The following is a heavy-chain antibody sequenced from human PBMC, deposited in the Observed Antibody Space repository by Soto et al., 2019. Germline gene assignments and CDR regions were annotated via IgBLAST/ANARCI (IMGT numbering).Heavy chain of an antibody. Sequence: SETLSLTCTVSGGSISSGGYYWSWIRQHPGKGLEWIGYIYYSGSTYYNPSLKSRVTISVDTSKNQFSLKLSSVTAADTAVYYCARIINSSWHNHYYFDYWGQGTLVTVSS. CDR2: IYYSGST. CDR1: GGSISSGGYY. J-gene: IGHJ4*02. V-gene: IGHV4-31*03. D-gene: IGHD6-13*01. CDR3: ARIINSSWHNHYYFDY.